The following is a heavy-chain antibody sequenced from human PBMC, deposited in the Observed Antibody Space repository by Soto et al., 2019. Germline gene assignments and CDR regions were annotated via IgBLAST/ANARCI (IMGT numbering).Heavy chain of an antibody. Sequence: QVQLVQSGAEVKKPGSSVKVSCKASGGTFSSYAISWVRQAPGQGLEWMGGIIPIFGTANYAQKFQGRVTITADESTSRDYMELSSLRSEDTAVYYCAREYDYGHCFDYWGQGTMVTVSS. CDR1: GGTFSSYA. CDR3: AREYDYGHCFDY. D-gene: IGHD4-17*01. CDR2: IIPIFGTA. V-gene: IGHV1-69*01. J-gene: IGHJ4*02.